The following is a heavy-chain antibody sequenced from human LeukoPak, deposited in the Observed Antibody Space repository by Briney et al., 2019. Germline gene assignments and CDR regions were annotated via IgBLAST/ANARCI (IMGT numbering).Heavy chain of an antibody. J-gene: IGHJ4*02. CDR2: ITGSGGSI. Sequence: PGESLRLSCAASGFAFRLYVMTWVRQAPGKGLEWVSAITGSGGSIYYADSVRGRFTISRDNSKNTLFLQMNSLRAEDTAVYYCAHPSTPDYGGLDYWGQGTLVTVSS. CDR3: AHPSTPDYGGLDY. D-gene: IGHD4-17*01. CDR1: GFAFRLYV. V-gene: IGHV3-23*01.